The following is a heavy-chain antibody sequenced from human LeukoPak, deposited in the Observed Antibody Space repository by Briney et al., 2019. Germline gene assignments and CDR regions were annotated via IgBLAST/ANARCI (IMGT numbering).Heavy chain of an antibody. V-gene: IGHV3-20*04. Sequence: PGGSLRLSCAASGFTFDDYGMNWVRQAPGKGLEWVSGINWNGGSTGYADSVKGRFTISRDNAKNSLYLQMNSLRAEDTAVYYCARSTTPRTAADYWGQGTLVTVSS. J-gene: IGHJ4*02. CDR3: ARSTTPRTAADY. CDR2: INWNGGST. CDR1: GFTFDDYG. D-gene: IGHD1-1*01.